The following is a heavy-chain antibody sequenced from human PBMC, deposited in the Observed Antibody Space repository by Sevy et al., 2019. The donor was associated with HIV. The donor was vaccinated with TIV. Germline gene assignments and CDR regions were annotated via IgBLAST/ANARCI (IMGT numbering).Heavy chain of an antibody. V-gene: IGHV3-23*01. CDR2: ISGSGGST. CDR3: AKASPDCSGGSCYLLDY. J-gene: IGHJ4*02. CDR1: GFTFSSYA. D-gene: IGHD2-15*01. Sequence: GGSLRLSCAASGFTFSSYAMSWVRQAPGKGLEWVSAISGSGGSTYYADSVKGRFTISRDNSKNTRYLQMNSLRAEDTAVYYCAKASPDCSGGSCYLLDYWGQGTLVTVSS.